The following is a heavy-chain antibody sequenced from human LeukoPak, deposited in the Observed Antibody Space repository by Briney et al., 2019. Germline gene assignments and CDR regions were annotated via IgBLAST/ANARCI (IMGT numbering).Heavy chain of an antibody. Sequence: GGSLRLSCAASGFTFTSHGMHWVRQAPGKVLEWVAHIRYDGSNKYYTDSVKGRFTISRDDSKKMLYLQMNSLRPEDTALYYCARGRRSGGITMIRGVKDRGWFDPWGQGTLVTVSS. J-gene: IGHJ5*02. CDR3: ARGRRSGGITMIRGVKDRGWFDP. CDR2: IRYDGSNK. D-gene: IGHD3-10*01. CDR1: GFTFTSHG. V-gene: IGHV3-30*02.